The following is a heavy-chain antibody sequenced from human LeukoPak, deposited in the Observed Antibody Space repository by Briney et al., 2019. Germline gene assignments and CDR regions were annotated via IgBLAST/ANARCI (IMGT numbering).Heavy chain of an antibody. CDR2: LSGSGDNT. V-gene: IGHV3-23*01. D-gene: IGHD6-19*01. Sequence: GGSLRLSCAASGFTFSSYEMNWVRQAPGKGLEWVSGLSGSGDNTYYADSVKGRFTISRDNSKNTLYLQMNSLRAEDTAVYYCAKGSEENWYFDLWGRGTLVTVSS. CDR1: GFTFSSYE. J-gene: IGHJ2*01. CDR3: AKGSEENWYFDL.